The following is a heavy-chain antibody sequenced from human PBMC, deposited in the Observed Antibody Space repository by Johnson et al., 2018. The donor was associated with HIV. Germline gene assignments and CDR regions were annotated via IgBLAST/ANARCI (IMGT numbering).Heavy chain of an antibody. Sequence: VQLVESGGGLVQPGGSLILSCAASGFTVSSNYMRWVRQAPGKGLESVSVSYRAGSTYYADSVQGRFTISRDNSKTTLYLQMNSLRAEDTAVYYCARWGRKDRRDAFDIWGQGTMVTVSS. CDR3: ARWGRKDRRDAFDI. CDR2: SYRAGST. D-gene: IGHD2-15*01. V-gene: IGHV3-66*02. CDR1: GFTVSSNY. J-gene: IGHJ3*02.